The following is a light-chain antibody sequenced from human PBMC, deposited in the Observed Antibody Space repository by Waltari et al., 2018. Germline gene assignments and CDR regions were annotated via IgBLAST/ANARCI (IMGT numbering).Light chain of an antibody. CDR1: KLGDKL. J-gene: IGLJ2*01. CDR2: QDN. Sequence: SYELTQPPSVSVSPGQTASITCSGDKLGDKLGCWYQQKPGQSPLLIIYQDNKRPSGIPEGFPGSNSGNTATLTISGTQAMDDADYYCQAWDSSTVLFGGGTKLTVL. V-gene: IGLV3-1*01. CDR3: QAWDSSTVL.